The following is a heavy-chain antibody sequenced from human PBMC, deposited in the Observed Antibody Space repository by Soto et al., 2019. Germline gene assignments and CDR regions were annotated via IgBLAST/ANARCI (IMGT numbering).Heavy chain of an antibody. Sequence: QVQLVQSGAEVKKPGSSVKVSCKASGGTFSSYAISWVRQAPGQGLEWMGGIIPIFGTANYAQKFQGRVTITADASTSTAYMELSSLRSEDTAVYYCARGESRITMIVVVIDAFDILGQGTMVTVSS. D-gene: IGHD3-22*01. J-gene: IGHJ3*02. CDR3: ARGESRITMIVVVIDAFDI. CDR2: IIPIFGTA. V-gene: IGHV1-69*01. CDR1: GGTFSSYA.